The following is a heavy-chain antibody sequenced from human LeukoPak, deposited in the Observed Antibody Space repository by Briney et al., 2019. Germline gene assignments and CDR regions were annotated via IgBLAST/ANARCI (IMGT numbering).Heavy chain of an antibody. CDR3: AKHDRGGTYPLDY. V-gene: IGHV4-59*08. CDR2: VYYTGIT. D-gene: IGHD3-16*02. J-gene: IGHJ4*02. CDR1: GGSISGYH. Sequence: SETLSLTCTVSGGSISGYHWSWIRQAPGKRLEWIGYVYYTGITEYNPSLKSRVTMSVDTSNNQFSLRLSSVTAADTAVYYCAKHDRGGTYPLDYRGLGTLVTVSS.